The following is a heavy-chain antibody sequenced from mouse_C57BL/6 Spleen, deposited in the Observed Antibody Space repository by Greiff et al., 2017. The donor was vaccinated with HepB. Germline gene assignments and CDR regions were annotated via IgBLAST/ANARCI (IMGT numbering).Heavy chain of an antibody. CDR1: GFTFSDAW. D-gene: IGHD1-1*01. V-gene: IGHV6-6*01. CDR3: TSRYYYGSSFYYYAMDY. CDR2: IRNKANNHAT. J-gene: IGHJ4*01. Sequence: EVNVVESGGGLVQPGGSMKLSCAASGFTFSDAWMDWVRQSPEKGLEWVAEIRNKANNHATYYAESVKGRFTISRDDSKSSVYLQMNSLRAEDTGIYYCTSRYYYGSSFYYYAMDYWGQGTSVTVSS.